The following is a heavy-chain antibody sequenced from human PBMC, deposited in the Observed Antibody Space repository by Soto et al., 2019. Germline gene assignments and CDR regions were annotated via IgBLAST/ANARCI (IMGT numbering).Heavy chain of an antibody. Sequence: GGSLRLSCAASGFTFISYGMHWVRQAPGKGLEWVAVISYDGSNKYYADSVKGRFTISRDNSKNTLYLQMNSLRDEDTAVYYCARSHFFWSGYGSWFDYWGQGTLVTVSS. J-gene: IGHJ4*02. V-gene: IGHV3-30*03. CDR1: GFTFISYG. D-gene: IGHD3-3*01. CDR3: ARSHFFWSGYGSWFDY. CDR2: ISYDGSNK.